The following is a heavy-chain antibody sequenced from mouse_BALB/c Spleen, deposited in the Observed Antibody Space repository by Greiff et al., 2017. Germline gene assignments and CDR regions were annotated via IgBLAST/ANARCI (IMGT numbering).Heavy chain of an antibody. CDR3: ARRRAYDEDFDY. V-gene: IGHV1-9*01. CDR1: GYTFSSYW. D-gene: IGHD2-14*01. Sequence: VQLQQSGAELMKPGASVKISCKATGYTFSSYWIEWVKQRPGHGLEWIGEILPGSGSTNYNEKFKGKATFTADTSSNTAYMQLSSLTSEDSAVYDCARRRAYDEDFDYWGQGTTLTVSS. J-gene: IGHJ2*01. CDR2: ILPGSGST.